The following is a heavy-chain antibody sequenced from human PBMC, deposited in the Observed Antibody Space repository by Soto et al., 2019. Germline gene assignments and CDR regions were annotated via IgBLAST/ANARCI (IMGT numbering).Heavy chain of an antibody. J-gene: IGHJ6*02. CDR3: ARDFFIRAGYSGYDSDYYYGMDV. CDR2: INPSGGST. CDR1: GYNFTGCY. V-gene: IGHV1-46*01. D-gene: IGHD5-12*01. Sequence: AGGSVKGSRKGSGYNFTGCYMHSGRKAPGQGLEGMGWINPSGGSTSYAQKFQGRVTMTRDTSTSTVYMELSSLRSEDTAVYYCARDFFIRAGYSGYDSDYYYGMDVWGQGTTVTVSS.